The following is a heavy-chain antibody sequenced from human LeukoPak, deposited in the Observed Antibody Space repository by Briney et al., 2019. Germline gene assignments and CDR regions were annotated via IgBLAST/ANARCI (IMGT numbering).Heavy chain of an antibody. CDR1: GFTVSSNY. D-gene: IGHD6-19*01. CDR3: ARTPYSIAVAGYYFDY. CDR2: IKQDGSEK. V-gene: IGHV3-7*01. Sequence: GGSLRLSCAASGFTVSSNYMSWVRQAPGKGLEWVANIKQDGSEKYYVDSVKGRFTISRDNAKNSLYLQMNSLRAEDTAVYYCARTPYSIAVAGYYFDYWGQGTLVTVSS. J-gene: IGHJ4*02.